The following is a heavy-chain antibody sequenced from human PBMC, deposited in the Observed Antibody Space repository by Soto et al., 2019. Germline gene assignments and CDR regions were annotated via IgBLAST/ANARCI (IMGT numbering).Heavy chain of an antibody. CDR1: GFTFSSYA. Sequence: GSLRLSGAASGFTFSSYAMHWVRQAPGKGLEWVAVISYDGINKYYADSVKGRFTISRDNSKNTLYLQMNSLRAEDTAVYYCARGGYYYDSSGQFDYWGQGTLVTVSS. J-gene: IGHJ4*02. CDR3: ARGGYYYDSSGQFDY. V-gene: IGHV3-30-3*01. D-gene: IGHD3-22*01. CDR2: ISYDGINK.